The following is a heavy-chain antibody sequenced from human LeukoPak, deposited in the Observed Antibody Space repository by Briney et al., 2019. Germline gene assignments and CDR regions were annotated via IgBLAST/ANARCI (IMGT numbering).Heavy chain of an antibody. Sequence: GESLKISCKGSGYSFTSYWIGWVRQMPGKGLEWMGIIYPGDSDPRYSPSFQGQVTISADKSISTAYLQWSSLKASDTAMYYCARHPGYYYDSSGYYPDYWGQGTLVTVSS. V-gene: IGHV5-51*01. D-gene: IGHD3-22*01. J-gene: IGHJ4*02. CDR1: GYSFTSYW. CDR3: ARHPGYYYDSSGYYPDY. CDR2: IYPGDSDP.